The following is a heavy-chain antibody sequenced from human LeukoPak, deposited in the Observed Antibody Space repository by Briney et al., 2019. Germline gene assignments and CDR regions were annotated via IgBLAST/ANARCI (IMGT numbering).Heavy chain of an antibody. V-gene: IGHV4-34*01. D-gene: IGHD2-2*01. CDR2: INHSGST. J-gene: IGHJ6*03. Sequence: SETLSLTCAVYGGSFSGYYWSWIRQPPGKGLGWIGEINHSGSTNYNPSLKSRVTISVDTSKNQFSLKLSSVTAADTAVYYCARGRRDVVVPAAMISMRFFYYMDVWGKGTTVTVSS. CDR3: ARGRRDVVVPAAMISMRFFYYMDV. CDR1: GGSFSGYY.